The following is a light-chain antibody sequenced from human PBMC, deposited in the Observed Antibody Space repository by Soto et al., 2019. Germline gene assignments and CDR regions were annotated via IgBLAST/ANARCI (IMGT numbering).Light chain of an antibody. CDR2: NNN. CDR3: AAWDDSLKGWV. Sequence: QSVLTQSPSASGTPGQRVTISCSGSSSNIGSNTVNWYQQLPGTAPKLLIYNNNHRPSGVPDRFSGSKSGTSASLAISGLQSEDEAHYYCAAWDDSLKGWVFGGGTKLTVL. V-gene: IGLV1-44*01. CDR1: SSNIGSNT. J-gene: IGLJ3*02.